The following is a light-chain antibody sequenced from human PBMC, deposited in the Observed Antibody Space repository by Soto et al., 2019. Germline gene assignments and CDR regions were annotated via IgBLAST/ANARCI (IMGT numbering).Light chain of an antibody. CDR1: QGISNY. J-gene: IGKJ2*01. V-gene: IGKV1-27*01. Sequence: DIQMTQSPSSLSASVGDRVTITCRASQGISNYLAWYQQKPGKVPKLMIYTESTLQSGVPSQFNGSGSGTDFTLTISSMQPEDVATYYCQKYNSAPYTLGQGTKLEIK. CDR2: TES. CDR3: QKYNSAPYT.